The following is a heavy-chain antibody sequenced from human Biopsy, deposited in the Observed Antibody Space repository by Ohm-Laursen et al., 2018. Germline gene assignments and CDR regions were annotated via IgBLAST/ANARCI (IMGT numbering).Heavy chain of an antibody. CDR1: GYAVTELS. V-gene: IGHV1-24*01. CDR2: FAPENGKT. Sequence: SVKVSCKVSGYAVTELSMHWVRQVPGKGLEWMGGFAPENGKTVYAQNFQARVSLTEDTSTDTAYMELRSLRSEDTAVYYCAADINVWNVNYWGQGTQVTVSS. D-gene: IGHD1-1*01. CDR3: AADINVWNVNY. J-gene: IGHJ4*02.